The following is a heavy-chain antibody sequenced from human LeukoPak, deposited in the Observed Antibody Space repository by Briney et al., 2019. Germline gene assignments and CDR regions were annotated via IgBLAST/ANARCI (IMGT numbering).Heavy chain of an antibody. CDR3: AKDLGMGTRIDF. CDR2: IRYDGSNK. J-gene: IGHJ4*02. CDR1: GFTFSSFS. V-gene: IGHV3-30*02. D-gene: IGHD5-24*01. Sequence: GESLGLSCAVSGFTFSSFSMHWVRQAPGKGLGWVAFIRYDGSNKYYTDSVKSRFTISRDNSKNTLSLQMNSLRPEDTAVYYCAKDLGMGTRIDFRGQGTLVTVSS.